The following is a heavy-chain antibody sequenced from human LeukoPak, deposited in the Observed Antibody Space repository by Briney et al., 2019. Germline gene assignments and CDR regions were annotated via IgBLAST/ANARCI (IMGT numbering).Heavy chain of an antibody. CDR2: ISWDGGST. Sequence: GGSLRLSCAASGFTFDDYAMHWVRQAPEKGLEWVSRISWDGGSTCYADSVKGRFTISRDNGKNSLYLQMNSLRAEDTALYYCARRGAGYCSSTSCHSHAFDIWGQGTMVTVSS. V-gene: IGHV3-43D*03. CDR3: ARRGAGYCSSTSCHSHAFDI. J-gene: IGHJ3*02. CDR1: GFTFDDYA. D-gene: IGHD2-2*01.